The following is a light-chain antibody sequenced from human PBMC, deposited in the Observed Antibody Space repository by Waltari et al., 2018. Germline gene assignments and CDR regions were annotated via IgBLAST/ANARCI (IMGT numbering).Light chain of an antibody. J-gene: IGKJ1*01. CDR1: QGIRND. V-gene: IGKV1-17*01. CDR3: LQHNTYPWT. CDR2: TAS. Sequence: QMDQSPSSPSASVGGQVTFTCRANQGIRNDLGWYQQKPGKPPKRLIYTASTLQSGVPSRFSGTGSGTEFTLTISSLQPEDFATYYCLQHNTYPWTFGQGTKVEIK.